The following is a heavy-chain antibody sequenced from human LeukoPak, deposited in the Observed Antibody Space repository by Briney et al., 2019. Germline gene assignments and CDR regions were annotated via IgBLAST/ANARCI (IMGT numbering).Heavy chain of an antibody. Sequence: PGGSLRLSCAASGFTFSTYAMTWVRQAPGKGLEWVSGISGSGGSTYYVDSVKGRFTISRDNAKSTLYLQMNSLRAEDTAVYYCARGSHNFDYWGQGTLVTVSS. J-gene: IGHJ4*02. CDR3: ARGSHNFDY. CDR1: GFTFSTYA. CDR2: ISGSGGST. V-gene: IGHV3-23*01.